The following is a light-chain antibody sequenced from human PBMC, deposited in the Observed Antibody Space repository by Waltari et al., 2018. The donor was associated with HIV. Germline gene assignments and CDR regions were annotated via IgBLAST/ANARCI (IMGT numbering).Light chain of an antibody. CDR1: SSHLGSST. V-gene: IGLV1-44*01. CDR3: ATWDDILNGWV. Sequence: QSVLTPPYSASETPGLRVTLSSSGSSSHLGSSTEICYHQDPGTSPKVLIYSTDDRPSGVPDRVSGSKSGTSASLAISGLQSEDYADYYCATWDDILNGWVFVGGTKVTVL. CDR2: STD. J-gene: IGLJ3*02.